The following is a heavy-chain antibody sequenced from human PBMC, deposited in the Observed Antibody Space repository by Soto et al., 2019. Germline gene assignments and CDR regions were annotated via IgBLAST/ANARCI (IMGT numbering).Heavy chain of an antibody. CDR1: GFTFSSHA. D-gene: IGHD3-22*01. Sequence: PVGSLRLSCAASGFTFSSHAMSWVRQAPGKGLEWVSAIGGGGSSTYHADSVKGRFTISRDNSKNTLDLQMNGLRAEDTAVYYCAKLFGAYYYDGSGFCDYWGQGALVTVSS. J-gene: IGHJ4*02. V-gene: IGHV3-23*01. CDR2: IGGGGSST. CDR3: AKLFGAYYYDGSGFCDY.